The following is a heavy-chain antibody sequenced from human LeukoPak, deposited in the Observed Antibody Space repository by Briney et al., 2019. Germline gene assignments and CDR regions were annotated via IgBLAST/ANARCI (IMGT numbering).Heavy chain of an antibody. D-gene: IGHD3-3*01. V-gene: IGHV4-59*08. CDR1: GGSLSSYY. Sequence: PSETLSLTCTVSGGSLSSYYWSWIRQPPGKGLEWVGYIYYSGSTNYNPSPKGRVTISVDTSKNHFSLKVSPVTAADTAVYYCARQASGYDFWSGPWLRIPNWFDPWGQGTLVTVSS. CDR2: IYYSGST. CDR3: ARQASGYDFWSGPWLRIPNWFDP. J-gene: IGHJ5*02.